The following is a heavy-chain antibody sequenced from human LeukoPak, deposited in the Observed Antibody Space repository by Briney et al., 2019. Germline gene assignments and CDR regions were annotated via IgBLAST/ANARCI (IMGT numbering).Heavy chain of an antibody. CDR3: ARGSGYYDSSGYYYRL. CDR1: GGSFSGYY. CDR2: INHSGST. J-gene: IGHJ4*02. Sequence: SETLSLTCAVYGGSFSGYYWSWIRRPPGKGLEWIGEINHSGSTNYNPSLKSRVTISVDTSKNQFSLKLSSVTAADTAVYYCARGSGYYDSSGYYYRLWGQGTLVTVSS. D-gene: IGHD3-22*01. V-gene: IGHV4-34*01.